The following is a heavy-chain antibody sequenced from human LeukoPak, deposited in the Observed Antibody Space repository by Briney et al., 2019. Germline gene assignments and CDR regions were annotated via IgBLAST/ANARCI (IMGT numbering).Heavy chain of an antibody. CDR3: ARDGLVATMDY. CDR1: GFTFSTYW. J-gene: IGHJ4*02. D-gene: IGHD5-12*01. V-gene: IGHV3-7*01. Sequence: GGSLRLSCAASGFTFSTYWMTWVRQAPGKGLEWVANIKQDGSEKYYVDSVKGRFTISRDNAKNSLYLQMNSLRAEDTAVYYCARDGLVATMDYWGQGTLVTVSS. CDR2: IKQDGSEK.